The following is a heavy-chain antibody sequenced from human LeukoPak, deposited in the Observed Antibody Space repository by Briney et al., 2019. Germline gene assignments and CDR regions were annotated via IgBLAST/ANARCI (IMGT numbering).Heavy chain of an antibody. CDR3: TTDGVGIEGATFDY. Sequence: PGGSLRLSCAASGFTFSSYGMHWVRQAPGKGQEWVGRIKAKPHGGTTDYAAPVKGRFTISRDDSKNTLYLQMNSLKTEDTAVYYCTTDGVGIEGATFDYWGQGILVTVSS. V-gene: IGHV3-15*01. CDR2: IKAKPHGGTT. J-gene: IGHJ4*02. CDR1: GFTFSSYG. D-gene: IGHD1-26*01.